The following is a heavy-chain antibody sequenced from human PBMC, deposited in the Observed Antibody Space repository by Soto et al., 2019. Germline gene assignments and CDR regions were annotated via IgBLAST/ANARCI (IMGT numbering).Heavy chain of an antibody. CDR2: IWYDGSNK. CDR1: GFTFSSYG. Sequence: QVQLVESGGGVVQPGRSLRLSCAASGFTFSSYGMHWVRQAPGKGLEWVAIIWYDGSNKYYADSVKGRFTISRDNSKNTLYLQMSSLRVEDTAVYYCSRDLIGRYYYAMDVLGQWTTVTVSS. CDR3: SRDLIGRYYYAMDV. J-gene: IGHJ6*02. V-gene: IGHV3-33*01. D-gene: IGHD1-26*01.